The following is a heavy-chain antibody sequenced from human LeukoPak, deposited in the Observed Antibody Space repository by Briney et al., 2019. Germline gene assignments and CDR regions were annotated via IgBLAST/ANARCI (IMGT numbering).Heavy chain of an antibody. D-gene: IGHD3-9*01. J-gene: IGHJ4*02. Sequence: SETLSLTCTVSGGSISSSSYYWSWIRQPPGKGLEWIGYIYYSGSTNYNPSLKSRVTISVDTSKNQFSLKLSSVTAADTAVYYCARERGYDILTGYYARNAEIDYWGQGTLVTVSS. CDR3: ARERGYDILTGYYARNAEIDY. CDR1: GGSISSSSYY. V-gene: IGHV4-61*01. CDR2: IYYSGST.